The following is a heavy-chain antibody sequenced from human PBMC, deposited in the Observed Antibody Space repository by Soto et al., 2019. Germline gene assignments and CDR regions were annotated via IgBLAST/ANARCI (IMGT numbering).Heavy chain of an antibody. CDR1: GYTFISYP. CDR3: ARGPFTLVRGVIPYLDY. V-gene: IGHV1-3*01. CDR2: INAGDDIT. Sequence: ASVKVSYKASGYTFISYPLHWLRQAPGQRPEWMGWINAGDDITQFSQKFQGRLTFTRDTSASTGYMELRSLRSEDTAVYYCARGPFTLVRGVIPYLDYWGQGTPLTVSP. J-gene: IGHJ4*02. D-gene: IGHD3-10*01.